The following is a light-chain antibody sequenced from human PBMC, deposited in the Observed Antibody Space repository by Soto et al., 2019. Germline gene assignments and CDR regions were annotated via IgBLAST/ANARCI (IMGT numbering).Light chain of an antibody. V-gene: IGKV3-20*01. Sequence: EIVLTQSPGTLSLSPGERATLSCRASQSVSSSYLAWYQQKPGQAPRLLIYGASSRSTGIPDRFSGSGSGTDFTLTISRLEPEYFAVYYCQQYGSSAMYTFGQGTKLEIK. CDR3: QQYGSSAMYT. CDR1: QSVSSSY. CDR2: GAS. J-gene: IGKJ2*01.